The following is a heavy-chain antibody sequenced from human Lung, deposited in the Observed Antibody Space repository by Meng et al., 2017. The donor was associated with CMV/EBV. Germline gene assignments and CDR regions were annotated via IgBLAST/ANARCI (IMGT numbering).Heavy chain of an antibody. CDR1: GFTFSSYT. V-gene: IGHV3-23*01. J-gene: IGHJ4*02. Sequence: GESXKISCAASGFTFSSYTMSWVRQAPGKGLEWVSGITGSGGSTYYADSVKGRFTISRDNSKNTLYLQMNSLRAEDTAVYYCAKAGSSSSYSSSWYNGLDYWGQGTLVTVSS. CDR2: ITGSGGST. D-gene: IGHD6-13*01. CDR3: AKAGSSSSYSSSWYNGLDY.